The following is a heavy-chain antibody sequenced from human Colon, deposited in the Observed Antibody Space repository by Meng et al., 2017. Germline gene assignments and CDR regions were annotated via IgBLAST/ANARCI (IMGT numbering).Heavy chain of an antibody. V-gene: IGHV1-3*01. J-gene: IGHJ4*02. CDR2: IYPADGNR. Sequence: QVQLVQSGAELKKPGASVKGFCQASGYSFTSYGMHWLRQAPGQRPEWMGWIYPADGNRRYSQKFQDRLTITTDTFARTAYMELSSLRSEDTAVYFCARDERGGPYYFDYWGQGTLVTVSS. CDR3: ARDERGGPYYFDY. CDR1: GYSFTSYG.